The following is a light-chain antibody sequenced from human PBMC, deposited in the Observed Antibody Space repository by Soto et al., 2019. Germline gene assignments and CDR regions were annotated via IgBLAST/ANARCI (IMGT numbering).Light chain of an antibody. CDR3: QQYNNWPPWT. CDR1: QSVSSN. CDR2: GTS. V-gene: IGKV3-15*01. J-gene: IGKJ1*01. Sequence: EIVMTQSPATLSVSPGERATLSCRVSQSVSSNLAWYQQKPGQAPRLLIYGTSTRATGIPARFSGSGSGTEFTLTISSLQSEDFAVYYCQQYNNWPPWTFGQGTKVEIQ.